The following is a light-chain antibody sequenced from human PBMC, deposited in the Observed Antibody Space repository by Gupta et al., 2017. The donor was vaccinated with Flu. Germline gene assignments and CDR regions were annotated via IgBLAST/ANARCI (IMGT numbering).Light chain of an antibody. CDR1: SSNIGNNY. V-gene: IGLV1-51*01. Sequence: QSVLTQPPSVSAAPGQKVTISCSGSSSNIGNNYVSWYQQLPGTTPKLLIYDNNKRPAGIPDRFSGSKSGTSATLGITGLQTGDEDDYYCGTWDSRLSAAVCGGGTKLTVL. CDR3: GTWDSRLSAAV. CDR2: DNN. J-gene: IGLJ7*01.